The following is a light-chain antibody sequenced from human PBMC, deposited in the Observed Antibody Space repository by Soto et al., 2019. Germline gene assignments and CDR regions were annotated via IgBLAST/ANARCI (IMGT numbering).Light chain of an antibody. CDR1: QTVSSN. CDR3: QQYGSSPSIT. J-gene: IGKJ1*01. V-gene: IGKV3-20*01. Sequence: EIVMSQSPATLSVSPGERATLSCRASQTVSSNLAWYQQKPGQAPRLLIYDASTRATGIPDRFSGSGSGTDFTLTISRLEPEDFAVYYCQQYGSSPSITFGQGTKVDI. CDR2: DAS.